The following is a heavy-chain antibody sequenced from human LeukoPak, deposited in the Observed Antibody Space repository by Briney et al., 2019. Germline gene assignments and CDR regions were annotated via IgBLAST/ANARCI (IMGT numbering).Heavy chain of an antibody. CDR3: ARQSTIAAAKIDP. CDR2: IYYSGST. D-gene: IGHD6-25*01. V-gene: IGHV4-39*01. J-gene: IGHJ5*02. Sequence: SETLSLTCTVSGGSISSSSYYWGWIRQPPGRGLEWIANIYYSGSTYYSPSLKSRVTVSVDTSKNQFSLKLSSVTAADTAIYYCARQSTIAAAKIDPWGQGSLVTVSS. CDR1: GGSISSSSYY.